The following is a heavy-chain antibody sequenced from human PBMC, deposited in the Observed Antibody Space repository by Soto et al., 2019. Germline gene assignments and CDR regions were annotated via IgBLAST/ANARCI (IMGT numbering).Heavy chain of an antibody. V-gene: IGHV3-30*03. J-gene: IGHJ6*03. D-gene: IGHD6-13*01. CDR3: ARRTAAAYYMDV. CDR2: ISYDGRDE. CDR1: GFTFSNYA. Sequence: QVQLVESGGGVVQPGGSLRLSCAAFGFTFSNYAMFWVRQSPGEGLEWVALISYDGRDESYVDSVKGRFSISRDNSKDTLYLQMDSLRAQDTGVYYGARRTAAAYYMDVWGKGTTVTV.